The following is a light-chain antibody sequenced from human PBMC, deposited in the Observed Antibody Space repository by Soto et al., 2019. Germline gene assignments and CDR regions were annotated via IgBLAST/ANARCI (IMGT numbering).Light chain of an antibody. CDR3: NSYTSSSTLV. CDR1: SSDVGGYNY. J-gene: IGLJ3*02. Sequence: QSALTQPASVSGSPGQSITIYCTGNSSDVGGYNYVSWYEQHPGKDPKLLIYEVSNRPSGVSNRFSGPKSDNTASLTISRLQAEDEADYYCNSYTSSSTLVFSGGTKLTVL. V-gene: IGLV2-14*01. CDR2: EVS.